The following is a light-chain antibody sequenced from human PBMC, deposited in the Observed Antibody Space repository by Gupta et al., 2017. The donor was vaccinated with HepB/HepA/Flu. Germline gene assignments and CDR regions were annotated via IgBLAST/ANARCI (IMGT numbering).Light chain of an antibody. CDR3: QQYMT. CDR1: QSISSW. J-gene: IGKJ1*01. V-gene: IGKV1-5*03. Sequence: DIQMTQSPSTLSASVGDRVTITCRASQSISSWLAWYQQKPGKAPKLLIYKASSLESGVPSRFSGSGSGTEFTLTISSLQPDDFETYYGQQYMTFGQGTKVEIK. CDR2: KAS.